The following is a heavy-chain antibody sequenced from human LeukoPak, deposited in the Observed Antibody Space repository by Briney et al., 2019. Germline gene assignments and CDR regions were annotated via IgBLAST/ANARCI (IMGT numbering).Heavy chain of an antibody. CDR2: IYHTGST. CDR1: GGSVSDYY. CDR3: ASRKLGNDY. D-gene: IGHD7-27*01. Sequence: SETLSLTCTISGGSVSDYYWSWIRQSPGKGLEWIGYIYHTGSTSYSPSLKSRVTISADTSQNQFSLKLRSVTAADTAVYYCASRKLGNDYWGQGTLVTVSS. V-gene: IGHV4-59*02. J-gene: IGHJ4*02.